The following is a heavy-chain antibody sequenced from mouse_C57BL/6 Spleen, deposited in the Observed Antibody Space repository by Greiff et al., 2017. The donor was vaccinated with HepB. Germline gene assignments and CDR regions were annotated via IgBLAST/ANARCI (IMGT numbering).Heavy chain of an antibody. J-gene: IGHJ3*01. CDR3: TRSKEGIYYYGSSRSWFAY. V-gene: IGHV1-15*01. CDR2: IDPETGGT. CDR1: GYTFTDYE. D-gene: IGHD1-1*01. Sequence: QVQLQQSGAELVRPGASVTLSCKASGYTFTDYEMHWVKQTPVHGLEWIGAIDPETGGTAYNQKFKGKAILTADKSSSTAYMELRSLTSEDSAVYYCTRSKEGIYYYGSSRSWFAYWGQGTLVTVSA.